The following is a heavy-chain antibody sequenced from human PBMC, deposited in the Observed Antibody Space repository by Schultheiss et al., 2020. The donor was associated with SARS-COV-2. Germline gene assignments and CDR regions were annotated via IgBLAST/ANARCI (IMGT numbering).Heavy chain of an antibody. D-gene: IGHD5-12*01. CDR3: ARGTDHSAYNLLSFDY. Sequence: GSLRLSCAACGFTFSSYDMHWVRQATGKGLEWVSAIGTAGDTYYPGSVKGQFTISRENAKNSLYLQMNSLRAGDTAVYYCARGTDHSAYNLLSFDYWGQGTRGTVSS. V-gene: IGHV3-13*03. J-gene: IGHJ4*02. CDR1: GFTFSSYD. CDR2: IGTAGDT.